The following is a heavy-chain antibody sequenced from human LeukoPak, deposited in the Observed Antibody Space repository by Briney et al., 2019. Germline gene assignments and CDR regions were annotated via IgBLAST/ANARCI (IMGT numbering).Heavy chain of an antibody. CDR3: ARSNNDGDYLGVGFDY. D-gene: IGHD4-17*01. CDR1: GYTFSSYA. V-gene: IGHV7-4-1*02. CDR2: INTNTGNP. Sequence: GESLKVSCKASGYTFSSYAMNWVRQAPGQGLEWMGWINTNTGNPTYAQGFTGRFVFSLDTSVSTAYLQISSLQAEDTAVYYCARSNNDGDYLGVGFDYWGQGTLVTVSS. J-gene: IGHJ4*02.